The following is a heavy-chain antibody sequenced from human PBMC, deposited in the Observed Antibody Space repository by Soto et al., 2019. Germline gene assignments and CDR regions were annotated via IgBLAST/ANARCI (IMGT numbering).Heavy chain of an antibody. V-gene: IGHV4-39*07. Sequence: SETLSLTCAVSGGSISNSVYYWGWIRQSPGKGLEWIGSSYYSGIAWYNPSLKSRVTISVDLSKNRFSLRLSSVTTADTALYYCARTTAVPNTLRSRYFLDYWGQGTLLTV. CDR3: ARTTAVPNTLRSRYFLDY. CDR2: SYYSGIA. D-gene: IGHD4-17*01. J-gene: IGHJ4*02. CDR1: GGSISNSVYY.